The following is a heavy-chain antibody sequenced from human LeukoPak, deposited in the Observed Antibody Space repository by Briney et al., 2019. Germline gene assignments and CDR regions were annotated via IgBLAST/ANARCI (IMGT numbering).Heavy chain of an antibody. CDR3: ARGRRGIAAAGPWFDP. Sequence: PSETLSLTCAVYGGSFSGYYWSWIRQPPGKGLEWIGEINHSGSTNYNPSLKSRVTISVDTSKNQFSLKLSSVTAADTAVYYCARGRRGIAAAGPWFDPWGQGTLVTVSS. CDR1: GGSFSGYY. J-gene: IGHJ5*02. CDR2: INHSGST. D-gene: IGHD6-13*01. V-gene: IGHV4-34*01.